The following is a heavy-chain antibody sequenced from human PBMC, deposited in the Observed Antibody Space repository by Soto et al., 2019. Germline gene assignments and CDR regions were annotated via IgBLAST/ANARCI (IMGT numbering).Heavy chain of an antibody. D-gene: IGHD7-27*01. CDR1: GYTFTSYA. Sequence: GASVKVSCKASGYTFTSYAINWLRQATGQGLEWMGWMNPNSGNTGYAQKFQGRVTMTRNTSISTAYMELSSLRSEDTAVYYCARGEPLNWVYYYGMDVWGQGTTVTVSS. CDR2: MNPNSGNT. J-gene: IGHJ6*02. V-gene: IGHV1-8*01. CDR3: ARGEPLNWVYYYGMDV.